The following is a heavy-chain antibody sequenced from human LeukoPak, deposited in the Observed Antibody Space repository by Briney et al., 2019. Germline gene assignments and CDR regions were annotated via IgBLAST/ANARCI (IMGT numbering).Heavy chain of an antibody. J-gene: IGHJ4*02. V-gene: IGHV3-15*01. CDR1: GFTFSNAW. CDR3: TTEAYYYDSGAIKYFDY. D-gene: IGHD3-22*01. Sequence: GGSLRLSCAASGFTFSNAWMSWDRQAPGKGLEWVGRIKSKTDGGATHYAAPVKSRFTISRDDSKNTLYLQMNSLKTEDTAAYYCTTEAYYYDSGAIKYFDYWGQGTLVTVSS. CDR2: IKSKTDGGAT.